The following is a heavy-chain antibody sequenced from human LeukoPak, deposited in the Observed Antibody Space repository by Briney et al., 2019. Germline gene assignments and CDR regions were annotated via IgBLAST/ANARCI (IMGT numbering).Heavy chain of an antibody. Sequence: GRSPRLSCAASGFTFDDYAMHWVRQAPGKGLEWVSGISWNSGSIGYADSVKGRFTISRDNAKNSLYLQMNSLRAEDTALYYCAKDMGPWGQGTLVTVSS. CDR2: ISWNSGSI. CDR3: AKDMGP. V-gene: IGHV3-9*01. CDR1: GFTFDDYA. J-gene: IGHJ5*02. D-gene: IGHD3-16*01.